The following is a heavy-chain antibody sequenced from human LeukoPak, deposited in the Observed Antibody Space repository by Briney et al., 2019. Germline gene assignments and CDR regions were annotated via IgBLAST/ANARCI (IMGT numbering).Heavy chain of an antibody. CDR2: INPNSGGT. J-gene: IGHJ2*01. Sequence: ASVKVSCKASGYTFTAYYIHWLRQAPGQGLEWMGWINPNSGGTDSAQKFQGRVTMTMDTSIRTAYLEVRRLTSDDTAMYYCARGGISGWPLYWYFDLWGRGTLVTVSS. V-gene: IGHV1-2*02. CDR3: ARGGISGWPLYWYFDL. CDR1: GYTFTAYY. D-gene: IGHD6-19*01.